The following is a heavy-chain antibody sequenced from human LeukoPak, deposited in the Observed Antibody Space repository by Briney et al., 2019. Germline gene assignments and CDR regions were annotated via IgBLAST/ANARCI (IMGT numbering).Heavy chain of an antibody. CDR1: GGSISIYY. Sequence: SETLSLTCTVSGGSISIYYGSWIRQPPGKGLEWIGYIYYSGSTNYNPSPKSRVTISVDTSKNQFSLKLSSVTAADTAVYYCARVSVTVIDYWGQGNLVTVSS. CDR2: IYYSGST. CDR3: ARVSVTVIDY. D-gene: IGHD3-16*02. V-gene: IGHV4-59*01. J-gene: IGHJ4*02.